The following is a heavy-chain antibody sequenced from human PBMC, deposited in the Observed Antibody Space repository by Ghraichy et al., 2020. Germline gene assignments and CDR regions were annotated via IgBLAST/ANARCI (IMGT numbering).Heavy chain of an antibody. CDR3: ARSGTYSAGLT. J-gene: IGHJ4*02. D-gene: IGHD5-18*01. V-gene: IGHV4-59*08. CDR1: GDSMSYYY. Sequence: GSLRLSCTVSGDSMSYYYWSWIRQPPGKKLEWIGYIYYSGSTGYNPSLKRRVAISIDTSKNHLSLWLSSVPAADAAVYYCARSGTYSAGLTWGQGTLVTVSS. CDR2: IYYSGST.